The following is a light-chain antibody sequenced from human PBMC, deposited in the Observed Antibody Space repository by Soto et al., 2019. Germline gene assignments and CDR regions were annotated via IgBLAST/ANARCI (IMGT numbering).Light chain of an antibody. J-gene: IGKJ4*01. Sequence: EIVMTQSPATRSVSPGERATLSCRASQSVYSTLAWYQQKPGQAPSLLIYHASTRATGIPARFSGSGSGTAFTLTISSLQSEDFAVYYCQLYNKWPLTFGGGTKLEIK. CDR1: QSVYST. CDR3: QLYNKWPLT. CDR2: HAS. V-gene: IGKV3-15*01.